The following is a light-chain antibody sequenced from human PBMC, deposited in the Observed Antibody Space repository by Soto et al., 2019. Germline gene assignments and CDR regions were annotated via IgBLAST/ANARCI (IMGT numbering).Light chain of an antibody. CDR2: TNN. V-gene: IGLV1-44*01. J-gene: IGLJ3*02. Sequence: QSVVTQPPSVSGTPGQRVTISSSGSSSNIGSNTVNWYQHLPGTAPKLLIYTNNQRPSGVPVRFSGSKSGTSASLTISGLQSEDEADYYCAAWDDSPGRVFGGGTKLTVL. CDR1: SSNIGSNT. CDR3: AAWDDSPGRV.